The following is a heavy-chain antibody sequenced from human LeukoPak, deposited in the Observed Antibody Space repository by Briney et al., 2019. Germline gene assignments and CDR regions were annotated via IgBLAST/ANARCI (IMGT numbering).Heavy chain of an antibody. V-gene: IGHV1-18*01. J-gene: IGHJ6*02. CDR3: ARARTVAYYSYGMDV. CDR2: ISAYNGNT. Sequence: RASVKVSCTASGYTFTSYGISWGRQAPRQGPERMGWISAYNGNTNYAQTLQGRVTMTTDTTTSTAYMELRSLRSDDTAVYYCARARTVAYYSYGMDVWGQGTTVTVSS. CDR1: GYTFTSYG. D-gene: IGHD4-23*01.